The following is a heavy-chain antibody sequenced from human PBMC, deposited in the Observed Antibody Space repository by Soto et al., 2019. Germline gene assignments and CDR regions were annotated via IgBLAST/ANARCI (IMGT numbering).Heavy chain of an antibody. CDR3: ARTRGDSSGTYYFDY. J-gene: IGHJ4*02. CDR1: GFSLSNARMG. Sequence: QVTLKESGPVLVKPTETLTLTCTVSGFSLSNARMGVSWIRQPPGKALEWLAHIFSNDEKSYSTSLKSRLTIXXDXSXXQVVLTMTNMDPVDTATYYCARTRGDSSGTYYFDYWGQGTLVTVSS. D-gene: IGHD3-22*01. V-gene: IGHV2-26*01. CDR2: IFSNDEK.